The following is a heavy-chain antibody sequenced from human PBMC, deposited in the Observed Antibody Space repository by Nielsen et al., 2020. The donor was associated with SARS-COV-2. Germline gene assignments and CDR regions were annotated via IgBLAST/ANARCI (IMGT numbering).Heavy chain of an antibody. Sequence: GGSLRLSCAASGFTFSSYGMHWVRQAPGKGLEWEAVISYDGSNKYYADSVKGRFTISRDNSKNTLYLQMNSLRAEDTAVYYCAKIDTGYWGQGTLVTVSS. CDR2: ISYDGSNK. V-gene: IGHV3-30*18. J-gene: IGHJ4*02. CDR3: AKIDTGY. D-gene: IGHD2-8*02. CDR1: GFTFSSYG.